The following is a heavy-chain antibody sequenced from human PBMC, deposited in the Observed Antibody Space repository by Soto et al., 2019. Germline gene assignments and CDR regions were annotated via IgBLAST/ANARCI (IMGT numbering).Heavy chain of an antibody. CDR1: GYTFTAYA. J-gene: IGHJ4*02. D-gene: IGHD3-3*01. V-gene: IGHV1-3*01. CDR3: ARDVDKSMSAPLDY. CDR2: INVGTGDT. Sequence: ASVKVSCKASGYTFTAYAMDWVRQTPGQRLEWVGWINVGTGDTEYSQQFQGRVNITRDTSARTLYMELSSLRSEDTAVYYCARDVDKSMSAPLDYWGQGSLVTVSS.